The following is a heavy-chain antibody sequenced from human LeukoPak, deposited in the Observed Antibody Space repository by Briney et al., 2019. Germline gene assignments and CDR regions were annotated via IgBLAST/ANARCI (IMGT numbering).Heavy chain of an antibody. D-gene: IGHD3-22*01. Sequence: ASVKVSCKASGYTFTGYYIHWVRQAPGQGLEWMGWINPNNGDTNYAQNFQGRVTMTRDTSISTAYMELRSLRSDDTAVYYCARGYYDSSGYDDAFDIWGQGTMVTVSS. V-gene: IGHV1-2*02. CDR2: INPNNGDT. J-gene: IGHJ3*02. CDR1: GYTFTGYY. CDR3: ARGYYDSSGYDDAFDI.